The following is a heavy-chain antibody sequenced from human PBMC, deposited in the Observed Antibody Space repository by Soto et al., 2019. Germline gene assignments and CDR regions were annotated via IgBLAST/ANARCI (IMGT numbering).Heavy chain of an antibody. Sequence: VQVLDSGAGLVQPGGSLRLSCAASGFPFRSTDMSWVRQAPGKGLEWVSTIDGSGGATYYADSVRGRFTISRDNSKNTVYLQMSSLRADDTAVYYCAKNSGWFNSWGQGTLVTVSS. CDR2: IDGSGGAT. D-gene: IGHD3-10*01. J-gene: IGHJ5*01. V-gene: IGHV3-23*01. CDR3: AKNSGWFNS. CDR1: GFPFRSTD.